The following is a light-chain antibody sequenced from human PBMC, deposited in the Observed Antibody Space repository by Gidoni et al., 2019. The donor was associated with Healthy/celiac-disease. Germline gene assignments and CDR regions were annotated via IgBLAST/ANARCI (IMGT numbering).Light chain of an antibody. J-gene: IGKJ4*01. V-gene: IGKV3-11*01. CDR2: DAS. Sequence: IFLTQSPATLSLSPGERATLSCRASQSVSSYLAWYQQKPDQAPRLLIYDASTRATGIQARFSGSGSGTDFTLTISSLEPEDFAGYYCQQRRNWPRLTFGGGTKVEIK. CDR1: QSVSSY. CDR3: QQRRNWPRLT.